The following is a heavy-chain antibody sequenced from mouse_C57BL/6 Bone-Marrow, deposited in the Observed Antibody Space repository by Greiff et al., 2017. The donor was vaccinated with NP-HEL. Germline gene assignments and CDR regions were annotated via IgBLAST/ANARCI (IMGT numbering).Heavy chain of an antibody. CDR2: IDPSDSYT. CDR3: ARGLRRRFDY. CDR1: GYTFTSYW. Sequence: VQLQQPGAELVRPGTSVKLSCKASGYTFTSYWMHWVKQRPGQGLEWIGVIDPSDSYTNYNQKFKGKATLTVDTSSSTAYMQLSSLTSEDSAVYYCARGLRRRFDYWGQGTTLTVSS. D-gene: IGHD2-4*01. J-gene: IGHJ2*01. V-gene: IGHV1-59*01.